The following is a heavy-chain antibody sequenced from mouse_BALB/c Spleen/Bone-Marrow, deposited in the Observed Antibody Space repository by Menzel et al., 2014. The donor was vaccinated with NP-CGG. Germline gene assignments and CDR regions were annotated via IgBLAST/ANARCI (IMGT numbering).Heavy chain of an antibody. D-gene: IGHD2-10*02. J-gene: IGHJ2*01. CDR1: GFNIKDYY. Sequence: EVMLVESGAELVRSGASVKLSCTASGFNIKDYYMHWVKQRPEQGLEWIGWIDPENGDTEYAPKFQGEATMTADTSSNTAYLQLSSLTSEDTAVYYCNEGYGNYGYWGQGTTLTVSS. CDR2: IDPENGDT. CDR3: NEGYGNYGY. V-gene: IGHV14-4*02.